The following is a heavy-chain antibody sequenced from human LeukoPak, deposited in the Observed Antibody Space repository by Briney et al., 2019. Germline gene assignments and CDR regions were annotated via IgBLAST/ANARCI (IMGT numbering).Heavy chain of an antibody. CDR2: IYSSGST. CDR1: GGSISSYY. J-gene: IGHJ4*02. Sequence: NSSETLSLTCTVSGGSISSYYWSWIRQPPGKGLEWIGYIYSSGSTYYNPSLKSRVTISVDTSKNQFSLKLSSVTAADTAVYYCARKPPTYYHYYFDYWGQGTLVTVSS. V-gene: IGHV4-59*08. D-gene: IGHD2/OR15-2a*01. CDR3: ARKPPTYYHYYFDY.